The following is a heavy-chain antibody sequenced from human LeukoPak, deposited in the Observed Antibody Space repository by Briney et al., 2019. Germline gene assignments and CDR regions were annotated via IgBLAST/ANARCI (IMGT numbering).Heavy chain of an antibody. CDR2: VYHNGNT. CDR3: ARVAAAGNYYFDY. CDR1: GGSISSYY. Sequence: SETLSLTCSVSGGSISSYYWSWIRQPPGKGLEWIGYVYHNGNTGYNPSLKSRVTISVDTSKNQFSLKLRSVTAADTAVYFCARVAAAGNYYFDYWGQGTLVTVSS. J-gene: IGHJ4*02. V-gene: IGHV4-59*01. D-gene: IGHD6-13*01.